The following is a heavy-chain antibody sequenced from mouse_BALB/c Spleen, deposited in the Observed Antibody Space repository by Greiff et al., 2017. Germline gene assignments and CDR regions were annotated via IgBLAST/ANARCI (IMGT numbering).Heavy chain of an antibody. CDR2: IYPGDGDT. CDR3: ARGYGNNEGYFDG. J-gene: IGHJ1*01. V-gene: IGHV1-87*01. D-gene: IGHD2-1*01. Sequence: VKLVESGAELARPGASVKLSCKASGYTFTSYWMQWVKQRPGQGLEWIGAIYPGDGDTRYTQKFKGKATLTADKSSSTAYMQLSSLASEDSAVYYCARGYGNNEGYFDGWGAGTTVTVAS. CDR1: GYTFTSYW.